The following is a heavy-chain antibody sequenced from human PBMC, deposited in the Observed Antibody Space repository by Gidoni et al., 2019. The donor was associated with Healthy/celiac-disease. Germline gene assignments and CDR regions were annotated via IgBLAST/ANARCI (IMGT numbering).Heavy chain of an antibody. V-gene: IGHV3-33*01. Sequence: QVQLVESGGGVVQPGRSLRLSCAASGFTFSSYGMHWVRQAPGKGLEWVAVIWYDGSNKYYADSVKGRFTISRDNSKNTLYLQMNSLRAEDTAVYYCAVSNWNDGRSYWYFDLWGRGTLVTVSS. D-gene: IGHD1-20*01. J-gene: IGHJ2*01. CDR1: GFTFSSYG. CDR2: IWYDGSNK. CDR3: AVSNWNDGRSYWYFDL.